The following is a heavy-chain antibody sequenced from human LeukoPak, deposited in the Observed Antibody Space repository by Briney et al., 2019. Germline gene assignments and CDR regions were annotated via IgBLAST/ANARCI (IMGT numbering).Heavy chain of an antibody. Sequence: PSETLSLTCTVSGGSISSSTYYWDWIRQPPGKGLEWIGSIYYSGSTYYNPSLKSRVTISVDTSKNQFPLKLSSVTAAATAVYYCARRTILTGSDYWGQGTLVTVSS. CDR3: ARRTILTGSDY. J-gene: IGHJ4*02. D-gene: IGHD3-9*01. CDR1: GGSISSSTYY. V-gene: IGHV4-39*01. CDR2: IYYSGST.